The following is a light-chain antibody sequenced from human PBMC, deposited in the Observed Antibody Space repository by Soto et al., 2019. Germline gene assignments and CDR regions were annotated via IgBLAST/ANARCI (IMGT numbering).Light chain of an antibody. Sequence: QSALTQPASVSGSPGQSITISCTGTHSDVGRYNYVSWYQQHPGNPPKLIIYDVSDRPSGVSNRFSGSKSGNTASLTISGLQAEHEANYYCSSYTITSAYWVFGGGTKLTVL. CDR2: DVS. CDR1: HSDVGRYNY. CDR3: SSYTITSAYWV. V-gene: IGLV2-14*03. J-gene: IGLJ3*02.